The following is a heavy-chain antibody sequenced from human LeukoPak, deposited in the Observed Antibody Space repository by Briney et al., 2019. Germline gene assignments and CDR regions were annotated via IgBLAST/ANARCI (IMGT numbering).Heavy chain of an antibody. D-gene: IGHD5-18*01. CDR1: GGSFSGYY. CDR3: ARVSEYSYGFNDYYYYMDV. J-gene: IGHJ6*03. V-gene: IGHV4-34*01. CDR2: INHSGST. Sequence: SETLSLTYAVYGGSFSGYYWSWIRQPPGKGLEWIGQINHSGSTNYNPSLKSRVTISVDTSKNQFSLKLSSVTAADTAVYYCARVSEYSYGFNDYYYYMDVWGKGTTVTVSS.